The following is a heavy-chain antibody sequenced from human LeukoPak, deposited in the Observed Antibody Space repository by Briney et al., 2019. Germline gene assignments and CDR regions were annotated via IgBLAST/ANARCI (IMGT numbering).Heavy chain of an antibody. CDR2: IKQDGNEK. J-gene: IGHJ4*02. CDR1: GFRFNTYW. D-gene: IGHD4/OR15-4a*01. Sequence: GSLRLSCAASGFRFNTYWMSWVRQAPGKGLEWVANIKQDGNEKYYADSVKGRFTISRDNGKNSLDLQMNSLRADDTAVYYCARDTLGEGEDANYAVYYFDYWGQGTVVTVSS. CDR3: ARDTLGEGEDANYAVYYFDY. V-gene: IGHV3-7*01.